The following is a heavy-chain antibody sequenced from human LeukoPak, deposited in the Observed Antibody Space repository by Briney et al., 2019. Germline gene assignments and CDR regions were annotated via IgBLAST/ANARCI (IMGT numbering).Heavy chain of an antibody. CDR3: TTDRGALTN. D-gene: IGHD3-10*01. V-gene: IGHV3-15*01. Sequence: KSGGSLRLSCAASGFTFSNAWMSWVRQAPGKGLEWVGRIQSKTDGGPTEYAAPVKGRFTISRDDSKKTLYLQMNSLTTEDTAVYYCTTDRGALTNWGQGTLVTVSS. CDR1: GFTFSNAW. J-gene: IGHJ4*02. CDR2: IQSKTDGGPT.